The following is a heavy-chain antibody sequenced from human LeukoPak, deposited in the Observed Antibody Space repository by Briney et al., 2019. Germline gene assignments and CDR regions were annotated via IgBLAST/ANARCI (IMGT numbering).Heavy chain of an antibody. J-gene: IGHJ4*02. CDR1: GFTFSSYA. CDR2: ISGSGGST. Sequence: GGSLRLSCAASGFTFSSYAMSWVRQAPGKGLEWVSAISGSGGSTYYADSVKGRFTISRDNSKNTLYLQMNSLRAEDTAVYYCAKDPDSSGWYFGAGVFDYWDQGTLVTVSS. V-gene: IGHV3-23*01. CDR3: AKDPDSSGWYFGAGVFDY. D-gene: IGHD6-19*01.